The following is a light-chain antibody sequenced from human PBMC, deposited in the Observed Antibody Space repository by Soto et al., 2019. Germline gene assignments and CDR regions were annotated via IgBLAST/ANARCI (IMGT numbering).Light chain of an antibody. CDR1: QSISIY. CDR3: QPTYTTPEIT. CDR2: GAS. J-gene: IGKJ5*01. V-gene: IGKV1-39*01. Sequence: DIQMTQSPSSLSASVGDRVTITCRASQSISIYLNWYQLKPGKAPNLLMYGASYLKSGVPTRFIGSGSGTDFTLTISIMQPEDFAISYCQPTYTTPEITFGQGTRLDIK.